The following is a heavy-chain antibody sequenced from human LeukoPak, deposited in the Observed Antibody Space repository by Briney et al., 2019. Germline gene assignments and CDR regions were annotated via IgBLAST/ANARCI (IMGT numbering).Heavy chain of an antibody. CDR3: AKDFDSGGSYDGDHR. D-gene: IGHD3-22*01. CDR1: GFTFYKYP. CDR2: LSYSGDA. V-gene: IGHV3-23*01. J-gene: IGHJ4*02. Sequence: GGSLRLSCAASGFTFYKYPMNWVRQAPGKGLEWISTLSYSGDAHYADSVKGRFTISGDDSKNTVYLQMNSLRPEDTAVYFCAKDFDSGGSYDGDHRWGQGTLVTVSS.